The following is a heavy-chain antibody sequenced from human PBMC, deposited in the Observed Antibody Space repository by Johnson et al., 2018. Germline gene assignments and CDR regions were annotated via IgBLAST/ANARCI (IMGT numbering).Heavy chain of an antibody. J-gene: IGHJ3*02. Sequence: QVQLVESGGGVVQPGRSLRLSCAASGSIFSGYVMHWVRQAPGKGLEWVALKSHDGISKQYGDSVKDRFTISRDDSKNTLYLEMNSLGGEDTAVYYCAREGYSSGRAGIFDMWGQGTMVTVSS. V-gene: IGHV3-30*03. CDR3: AREGYSSGRAGIFDM. CDR1: GSIFSGYV. CDR2: KSHDGISK. D-gene: IGHD6-19*01.